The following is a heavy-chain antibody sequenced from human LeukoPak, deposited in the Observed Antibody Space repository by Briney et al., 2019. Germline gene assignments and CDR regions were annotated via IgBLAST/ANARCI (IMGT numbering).Heavy chain of an antibody. J-gene: IGHJ5*02. D-gene: IGHD2-21*02. CDR3: ARGNCGGDCYYNWFDP. CDR1: GFTFSSYS. CDR2: ISSSSSYI. V-gene: IGHV3-21*01. Sequence: PGGSLRLSCAASGFTFSSYSMNWVRQAPGKGLEWVSSISSSSSYIYYADSVKGRFTISRDNAKNSLYLQMNSLRAEDTAVYYCARGNCGGDCYYNWFDPWGQGTLVTVSS.